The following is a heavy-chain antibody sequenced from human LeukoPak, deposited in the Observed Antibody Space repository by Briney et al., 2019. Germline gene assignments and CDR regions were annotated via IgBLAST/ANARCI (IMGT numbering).Heavy chain of an antibody. CDR1: GGSISSHY. CDR3: ARTLRCSGWYWFDP. V-gene: IGHV4-59*08. D-gene: IGHD6-19*01. CDR2: IYYSGST. J-gene: IGHJ5*02. Sequence: PSETLSLTCTVSGGSISSHYWSWIRQPPGKGLEWIGYIYYSGSTNYNPSLKSRVTISVDTSKNQFSLKLSSVTAADTAVYYCARTLRCSGWYWFDPWGQGTLVTVSS.